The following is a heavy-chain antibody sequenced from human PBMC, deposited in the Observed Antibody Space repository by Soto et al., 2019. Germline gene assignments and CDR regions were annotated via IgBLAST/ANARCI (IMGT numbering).Heavy chain of an antibody. Sequence: GVSIRISSASSSVTFCNDGLSGLRQSPDRELEWVSSISGSGSSVYVADSVRGRFIMSRDLSTNTVSLQMSSLRAEDTAVYYCANGPVVGANYKYYDMDVWRRGNTVTVSS. V-gene: IGHV3-23*01. D-gene: IGHD1-26*01. J-gene: IGHJ6*02. CDR2: ISGSGSSV. CDR3: ANGPVVGANYKYYDMDV. CDR1: SVTFCNDG.